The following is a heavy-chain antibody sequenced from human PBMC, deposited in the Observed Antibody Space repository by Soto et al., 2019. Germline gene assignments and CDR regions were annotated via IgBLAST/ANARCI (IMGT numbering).Heavy chain of an antibody. V-gene: IGHV3-48*02. CDR2: ISSSSSTI. D-gene: IGHD6-13*01. CDR1: GFTFSSYI. CDR3: ARDSPYSSSWYDLNWFDP. J-gene: IGHJ5*02. Sequence: PGGSLRLSCAASGFTFSSYIMNWVRQAQGKGLEWVSYISSSSSTIYYADSVKGRFTISRDNAKNSLYLQMNSLRDEDTAVYYCARDSPYSSSWYDLNWFDPWGQGTLVTVSS.